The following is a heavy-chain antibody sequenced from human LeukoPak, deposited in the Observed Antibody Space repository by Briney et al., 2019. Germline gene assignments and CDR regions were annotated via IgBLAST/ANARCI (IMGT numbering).Heavy chain of an antibody. CDR2: IYYSGST. J-gene: IGHJ4*02. Sequence: SETLSLTCTVSGCSLSSGGYYWRWIRQHPGKGLEWIGYIYYSGSTYYNPSLKRRVTISVDTSKNQFSLKLSSVTAADTAVYYCARGSRVAADFYWGQGTLVTVSS. CDR1: GCSLSSGGYY. V-gene: IGHV4-31*03. D-gene: IGHD6-13*01. CDR3: ARGSRVAADFY.